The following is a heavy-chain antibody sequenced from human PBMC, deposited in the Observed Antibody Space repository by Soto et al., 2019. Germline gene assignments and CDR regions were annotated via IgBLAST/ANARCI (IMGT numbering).Heavy chain of an antibody. CDR3: ASLLSEYYSYAMDV. J-gene: IGHJ6*02. CDR1: GGSISRSGYY. V-gene: IGHV4-39*01. Sequence: LSLTCTVSGGSISRSGYYWGGIRQPPGKGLEWIGSIYYSGSAYYNPSLKSRVTISVDTSKNQFSLKLSSVTAADTAVYYCASLLSEYYSYAMDVWGQGTTVTVSS. CDR2: IYYSGSA.